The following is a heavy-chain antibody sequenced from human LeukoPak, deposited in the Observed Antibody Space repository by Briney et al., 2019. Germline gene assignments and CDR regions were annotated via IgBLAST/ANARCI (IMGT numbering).Heavy chain of an antibody. CDR2: FDPEDGET. J-gene: IGHJ6*03. CDR3: ATATLTTGIGYYYYXYMDV. Sequence: GASVKVSCKVSGYTLTELSMHWVRQAPGKGLEWMGGFDPEDGETIYAQKFQGRVTMTEDTSTDTAYMELSSLRSEDTAVYYCATATLTTGIGYYYYXYMDVXGKGTTVTVSS. V-gene: IGHV1-24*01. D-gene: IGHD4-17*01. CDR1: GYTLTELS.